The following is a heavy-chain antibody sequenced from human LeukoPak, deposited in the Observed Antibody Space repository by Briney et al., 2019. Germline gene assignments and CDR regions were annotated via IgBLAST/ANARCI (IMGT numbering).Heavy chain of an antibody. D-gene: IGHD3-3*01. Sequence: ASVKVSCKASGYTFTTYDINWVRQATGQGLEWMGWMNPNSGNTGYAQKFQGRATITRNTSISTAYMELSSLRSEDTAVYYCARGLPARDFWPWGQGTLVTVSS. CDR1: GYTFTTYD. J-gene: IGHJ5*02. CDR2: MNPNSGNT. CDR3: ARGLPARDFWP. V-gene: IGHV1-8*03.